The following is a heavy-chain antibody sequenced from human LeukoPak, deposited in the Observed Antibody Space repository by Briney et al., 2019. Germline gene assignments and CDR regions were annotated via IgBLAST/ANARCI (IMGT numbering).Heavy chain of an antibody. J-gene: IGHJ4*02. Sequence: ASVKVSCKASGGTFSSYAISWVRQAPGQGLEWMGRIIPIFGIANYAQKFQGRVTITADKSTSTAYMELSSLRSEDTAVYYCARSSSSTGDGYFDYRGQVTLVTVSS. CDR3: ARSSSSTGDGYFDY. D-gene: IGHD7-27*01. V-gene: IGHV1-69*04. CDR2: IIPIFGIA. CDR1: GGTFSSYA.